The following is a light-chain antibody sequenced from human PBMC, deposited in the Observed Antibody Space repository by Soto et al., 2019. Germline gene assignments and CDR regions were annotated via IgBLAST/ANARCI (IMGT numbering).Light chain of an antibody. V-gene: IGKV3-15*01. J-gene: IGKJ1*01. CDR2: GAS. CDR3: QQYNNWPPLT. Sequence: EVVMPQSPATLSVSPGERATLSCRASQSVSKNLAWYQQKPGQAPRLLIFGASTRATGIPARFSGSGSGTEFTLTISSLQSEDFAIYYCQQYNNWPPLTFGQGTKVDI. CDR1: QSVSKN.